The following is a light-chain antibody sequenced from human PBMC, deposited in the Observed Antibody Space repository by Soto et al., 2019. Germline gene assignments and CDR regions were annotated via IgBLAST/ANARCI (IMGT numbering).Light chain of an antibody. CDR3: QQYNDWWT. CDR1: QSVSSN. CDR2: GAS. J-gene: IGKJ1*01. V-gene: IGKV3-15*01. Sequence: EMVMTQSPATLSVSPGETATLSCRASQSVSSNLAWYQHKPGQAPRLLVYGASTRATGIPARFSGSGSGTEFTLTISSLQYEDFALYYCQQYNDWWTFGQGTKVEIK.